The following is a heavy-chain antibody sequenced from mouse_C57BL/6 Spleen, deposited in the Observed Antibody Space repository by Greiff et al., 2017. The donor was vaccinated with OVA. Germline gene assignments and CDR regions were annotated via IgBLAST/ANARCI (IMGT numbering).Heavy chain of an antibody. V-gene: IGHV5-17*01. CDR1: GFTFSDYG. Sequence: EVMLVESGGGLVKPGGSLKLSCAASGFTFSDYGMHWVRQAPEKGLEWVAYISSGSSTIYYADTVKGRFTISRDNAKNTLFLQMTSLRSEDTAMYYCARGPHYYGSSFDYWGQGTTLTVSS. J-gene: IGHJ2*01. CDR2: ISSGSSTI. D-gene: IGHD1-1*01. CDR3: ARGPHYYGSSFDY.